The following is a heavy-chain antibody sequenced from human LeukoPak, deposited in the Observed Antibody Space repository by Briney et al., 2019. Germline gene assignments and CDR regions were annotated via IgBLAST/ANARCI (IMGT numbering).Heavy chain of an antibody. Sequence: ASVKVSCKASGYTFTSYDINWVRQATGQGLEWMGWMNPNSGNTGYAQKFQGRVTMTRNTSISTAYMELSSLRSEDTAVYYCARGHGNQLPYVLSYYDGMDVWGQGTTVTVSS. CDR1: GYTFTSYD. V-gene: IGHV1-8*01. D-gene: IGHD2-2*01. CDR3: ARGHGNQLPYVLSYYDGMDV. J-gene: IGHJ6*02. CDR2: MNPNSGNT.